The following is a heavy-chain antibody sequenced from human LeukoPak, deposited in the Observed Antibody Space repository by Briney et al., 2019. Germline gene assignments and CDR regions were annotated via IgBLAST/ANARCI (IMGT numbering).Heavy chain of an antibody. D-gene: IGHD3-10*01. Sequence: PGGSLRLSCAASGFTFTSYWMNWVRQAPGKGLEWVSSITSSSIYKYYADSMKGRFTISRDNAKNSLYLQMDSLRAEDTAVYYCARDGITMRILEYWGQGTLVTVSS. CDR3: ARDGITMRILEY. J-gene: IGHJ4*02. CDR2: ITSSSIYK. V-gene: IGHV3-21*01. CDR1: GFTFTSYW.